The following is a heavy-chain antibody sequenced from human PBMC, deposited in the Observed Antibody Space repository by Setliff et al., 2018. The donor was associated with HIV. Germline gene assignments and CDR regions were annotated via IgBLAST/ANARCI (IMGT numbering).Heavy chain of an antibody. D-gene: IGHD2-15*01. V-gene: IGHV4-59*06. J-gene: IGHJ6*03. CDR3: ARGGGSRAATSSYYYMDV. Sequence: PSETLSLTCTVSGGSISSYYWSWIRQHPGKGLEWIGYIYYSGSTYYNPSLKSRLIISVDTSKNQFSLKLSSVTAADTAVYYCARGGGSRAATSSYYYMDVWGKGTTVTVSS. CDR2: IYYSGST. CDR1: GGSISSYY.